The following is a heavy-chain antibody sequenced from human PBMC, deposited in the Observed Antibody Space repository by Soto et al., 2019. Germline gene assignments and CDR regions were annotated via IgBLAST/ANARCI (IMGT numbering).Heavy chain of an antibody. J-gene: IGHJ4*02. D-gene: IGHD3-10*01. CDR3: ARVLLPLRGVNNFDY. V-gene: IGHV1-3*01. CDR2: INAGNGNT. CDR1: GYTFTSYA. Sequence: QVPLVQSGAEVKKPGASVKVSCKASGYTFTSYAMHWVRQAPGQRLEWMGWINAGNGNTKYSQKFQGRVTITRDTSASTAYMELSSLRSEDTAVYYCARVLLPLRGVNNFDYWGQGTLVTVSS.